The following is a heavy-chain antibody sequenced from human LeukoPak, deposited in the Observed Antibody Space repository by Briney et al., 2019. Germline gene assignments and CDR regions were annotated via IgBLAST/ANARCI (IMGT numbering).Heavy chain of an antibody. D-gene: IGHD2-2*01. CDR3: ARDNIPAATRNWFDP. Sequence: PGGSLRLSCAASGFTFSSYWMHWVRHAPGKGLVWVSRINSDGSSTIYADSVKGRFTISRDNAKNTLYLQMNSLRAEDTAVYYCARDNIPAATRNWFDPWGQGTLVTVSS. CDR2: INSDGSST. J-gene: IGHJ5*02. V-gene: IGHV3-74*01. CDR1: GFTFSSYW.